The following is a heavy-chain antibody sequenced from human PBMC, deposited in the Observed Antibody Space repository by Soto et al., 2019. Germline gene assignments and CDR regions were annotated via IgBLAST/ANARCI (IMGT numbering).Heavy chain of an antibody. Sequence: SETLSLTCTVSGGSISSSSYYWGWIRQPPGKGLEWIGSIYYSGSTYYNPSLKSRVTISVDTSKNQFSLKLSSVTAAHTAVYYCASGRLFDWLLLGRIDYWGQGTLVTVSS. CDR3: ASGRLFDWLLLGRIDY. CDR2: IYYSGST. J-gene: IGHJ4*02. CDR1: GGSISSSSYY. D-gene: IGHD3-9*01. V-gene: IGHV4-39*01.